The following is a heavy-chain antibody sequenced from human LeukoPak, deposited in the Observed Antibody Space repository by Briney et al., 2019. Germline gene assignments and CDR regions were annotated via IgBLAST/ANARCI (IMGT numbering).Heavy chain of an antibody. CDR1: GGSISSYY. D-gene: IGHD3-10*01. J-gene: IGHJ3*01. Sequence: SETLSLTCTVSGGSISSYYWSCIRQPPGKGLEWIGYIYYSGSTNYNPSLKSRVTISVDTSKTQFSLTVTSVTAADTAVYYCARHMSVSYDAFDLWGRGTTVPVSS. CDR2: IYYSGST. CDR3: ARHMSVSYDAFDL. V-gene: IGHV4-59*08.